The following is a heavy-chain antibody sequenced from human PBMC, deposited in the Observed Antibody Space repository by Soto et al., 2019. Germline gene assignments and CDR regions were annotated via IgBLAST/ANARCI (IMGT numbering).Heavy chain of an antibody. CDR1: GYTFTIYG. CDR2: ISPDNGNT. Sequence: QVQLVQSGGEVKKPGASVKVSCKASGYTFTIYGINWVRQAPGQGLEWMGWISPDNGNTNYAQKLQGRVTMTTDTSTSTASMEVRSLRADDTAVYYCARALGYSGYAGMDVWGQGTTVTVSS. CDR3: ARALGYSGYAGMDV. V-gene: IGHV1-18*01. J-gene: IGHJ6*02. D-gene: IGHD5-12*01.